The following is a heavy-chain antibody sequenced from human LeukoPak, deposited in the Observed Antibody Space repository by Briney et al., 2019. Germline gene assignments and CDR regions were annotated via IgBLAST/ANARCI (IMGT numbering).Heavy chain of an antibody. CDR2: ISSSSSYT. D-gene: IGHD6-19*01. J-gene: IGHJ4*02. CDR1: GFTFSDYY. Sequence: GGSLRLSCAASGFTFSDYYMSWIRQAPGKGLEWVSYISSSSSYTNYADSVKGRSTISRDSAKNSLYLQMNSLRAEDTAVYYCASIAVAAPQDYWGQGTLVTVSS. CDR3: ASIAVAAPQDY. V-gene: IGHV3-11*06.